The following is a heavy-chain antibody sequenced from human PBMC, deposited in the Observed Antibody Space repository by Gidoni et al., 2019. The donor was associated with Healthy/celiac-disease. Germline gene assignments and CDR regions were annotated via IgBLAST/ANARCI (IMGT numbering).Heavy chain of an antibody. V-gene: IGHV1-2*02. CDR3: ARSPDTVRYFDWLPIDY. Sequence: QVQLVQSGAEVKKPGASVKVSCKASGYTFTGYYMHWVRHAPGQGLEWMGWINPNSGGTNYAQKFQGRVTMTRDTSISTAYMELSRLRSDDTAVYYCARSPDTVRYFDWLPIDYWGQGTLVTVSS. J-gene: IGHJ4*02. D-gene: IGHD3-9*01. CDR1: GYTFTGYY. CDR2: INPNSGGT.